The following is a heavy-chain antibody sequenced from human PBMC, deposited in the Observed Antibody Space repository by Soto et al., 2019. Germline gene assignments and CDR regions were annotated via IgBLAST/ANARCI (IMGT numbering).Heavy chain of an antibody. CDR1: GYTFTTYG. D-gene: IGHD2-15*01. CDR3: AGGDIVVVIAAFDY. J-gene: IGHJ4*02. CDR2: ISAYNGNT. V-gene: IGHV1-18*01. Sequence: QVQLVQSGDEVREPGASVKVSCKASGYTFTTYGINWVRQAPGQGLEWMGWISAYNGNTNYAQKLQGRVTMTTDTSRSTAYMELRSLRSDDTAVYYCAGGDIVVVIAAFDYWGQGTLVTVSS.